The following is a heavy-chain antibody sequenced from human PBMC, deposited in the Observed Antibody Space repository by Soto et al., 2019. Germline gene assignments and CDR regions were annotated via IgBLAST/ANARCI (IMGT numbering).Heavy chain of an antibody. V-gene: IGHV4-34*01. CDR1: GGSFSAYY. D-gene: IGHD3-22*01. CDR3: AREYSLAVVAPGY. Sequence: SETLSLTCAVYGGSFSAYYWGWIRQPPGKGLEWIGEINHSGATNYNPSLKSRVTISVDTPKNQFSLKLSSVTAADTALYYCAREYSLAVVAPGYWGQGILVTVSS. J-gene: IGHJ4*02. CDR2: INHSGAT.